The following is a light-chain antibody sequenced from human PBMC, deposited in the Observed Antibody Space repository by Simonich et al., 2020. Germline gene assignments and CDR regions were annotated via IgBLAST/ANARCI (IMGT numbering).Light chain of an antibody. CDR1: QSISSW. CDR3: QQYNSYLYT. V-gene: IGKV1-5*03. J-gene: IGKJ2*01. CDR2: KAS. Sequence: DIQMTQYPSNLSASVGNRVTITCRASQSISSWLAWYKQKPGKDPKLLIYKASNLESGVPSRFSGSGSGTEFTLTISSLQPDDFATYYCQQYNSYLYTFGQGTKLEIK.